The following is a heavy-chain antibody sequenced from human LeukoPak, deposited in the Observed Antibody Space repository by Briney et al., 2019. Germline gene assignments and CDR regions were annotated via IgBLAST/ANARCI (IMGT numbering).Heavy chain of an antibody. V-gene: IGHV3-30-3*01. D-gene: IGHD5-18*01. CDR1: GFTFSSYA. CDR3: ARESGTAMATGYFDL. CDR2: ISYDGSNK. J-gene: IGHJ2*01. Sequence: PGGSLRLSCAASGFTFSSYAVHWVRQAPGKGLEWVAVISYDGSNKYYADSVKGRFTISRDNSKNTLYLQMNSLRAEDTAVYYCARESGTAMATGYFDLWGRGTLVTVSS.